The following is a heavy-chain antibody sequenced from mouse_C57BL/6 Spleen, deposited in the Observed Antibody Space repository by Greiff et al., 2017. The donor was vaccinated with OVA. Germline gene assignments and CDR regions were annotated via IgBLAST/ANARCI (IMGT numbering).Heavy chain of an antibody. V-gene: IGHV1-72*01. CDR1: GYTFTSYG. CDR2: IDPNSGGT. Sequence: VQLQQPGAELVKPGASVKLSCKASGYTFTSYGMHWVKQRPGRGLEWIGRIDPNSGGTKYNEKFKSKATMTVDKPTSTAYKQLSILTSDVTAVYYCATLYYDYAWFAYWGQGTLVTVSA. D-gene: IGHD2-4*01. CDR3: ATLYYDYAWFAY. J-gene: IGHJ3*01.